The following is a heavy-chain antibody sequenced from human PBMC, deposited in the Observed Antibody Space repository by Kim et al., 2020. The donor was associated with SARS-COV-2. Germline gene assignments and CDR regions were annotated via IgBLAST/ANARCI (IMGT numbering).Heavy chain of an antibody. CDR2: IWYDGSNK. J-gene: IGHJ4*02. Sequence: GGSLRLSCAASGFTFSSYGMHWVRQAPGKGLEWVAVIWYDGSNKYYADSVKGRFTISRDNSKNTLYLQMNSLRAEDTAVYYCARDGYGSGDNFDYWGQGTLVTVSS. CDR1: GFTFSSYG. CDR3: ARDGYGSGDNFDY. D-gene: IGHD3-10*01. V-gene: IGHV3-33*01.